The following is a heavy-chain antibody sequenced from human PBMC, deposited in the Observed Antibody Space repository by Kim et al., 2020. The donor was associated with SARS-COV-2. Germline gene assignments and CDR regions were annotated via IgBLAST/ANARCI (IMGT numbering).Heavy chain of an antibody. CDR2: ISYDGSNK. J-gene: IGHJ4*02. CDR3: DRYHRDHYDSSGYFVY. V-gene: IGHV3-33*05. Sequence: GGSLRLSCAASGFTFSSYGMNWVRQAPGKGLEWVAVISYDGSNKYYADSVKRRSTISRDDSKNTLYQQMKSLSAEDTAVYYCDRYHRDHYDSSGYFVYWSAGTLDSVSS. D-gene: IGHD3-22*01. CDR1: GFTFSSYG.